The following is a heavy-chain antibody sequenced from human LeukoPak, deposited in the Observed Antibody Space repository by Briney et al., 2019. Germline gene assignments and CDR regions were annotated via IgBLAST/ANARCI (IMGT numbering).Heavy chain of an antibody. Sequence: GGSLRLSCAASGFTFSSYAMSWVRQAPGKGLEWVSSITASSTAIYSADSVKGRFTISRDNAKNFLYLQMNSLRAEDTAVYYCARTYYDILTGYNPYFDYWGQGILVTVSS. CDR2: ITASSTAI. J-gene: IGHJ4*02. V-gene: IGHV3-21*01. D-gene: IGHD3-9*01. CDR3: ARTYYDILTGYNPYFDY. CDR1: GFTFSSYA.